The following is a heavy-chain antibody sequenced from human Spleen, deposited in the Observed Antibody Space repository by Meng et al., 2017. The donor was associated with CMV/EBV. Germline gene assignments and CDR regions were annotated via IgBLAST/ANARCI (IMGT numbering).Heavy chain of an antibody. CDR3: ARGEGTGYDFWSGPENAYWFDP. CDR2: IYYSGST. V-gene: IGHV4-30-4*08. D-gene: IGHD3-3*01. J-gene: IGHJ5*02. CDR1: GCS. Sequence: GCSWSWSRQPPGKGLEWIEYIYYSGSTYYNPSLKSRVTISVDTSENQFSLKLSSVTAADTAVYYCARGEGTGYDFWSGPENAYWFDPWGQGTLVTVSS.